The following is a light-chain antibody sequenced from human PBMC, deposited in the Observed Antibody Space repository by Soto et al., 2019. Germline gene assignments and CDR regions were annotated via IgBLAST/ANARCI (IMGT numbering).Light chain of an antibody. CDR2: GAS. CDR3: QHNHNWLLS. CDR1: QSLNNN. V-gene: IGKV3-15*01. J-gene: IGKJ4*01. Sequence: EIVMTQSPATLSVSPGERVTLSCRASQSLNNNLAWYQQKPGQAPRLLIYGASTRATGIPARFSGSGSGTEFTLTISSLQSQHFAVFYCQHNHNWLLSFGGAPKVDIK.